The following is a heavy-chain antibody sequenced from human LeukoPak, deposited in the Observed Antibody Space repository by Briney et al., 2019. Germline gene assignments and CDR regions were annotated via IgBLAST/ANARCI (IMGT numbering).Heavy chain of an antibody. CDR3: ARPHTIFGVVIREGLDY. CDR1: GFTFSSYA. CDR2: ISHDGRNK. Sequence: GGSLRLSCAASGFTFSSYALHWVRQAPGKGLEWVAGISHDGRNKYYADSVKGRFAISKDNSRYTLYLQMNSLRAEDTAVYYCARPHTIFGVVIREGLDYWGQGTLVTVSS. D-gene: IGHD3-3*01. V-gene: IGHV3-30*09. J-gene: IGHJ4*02.